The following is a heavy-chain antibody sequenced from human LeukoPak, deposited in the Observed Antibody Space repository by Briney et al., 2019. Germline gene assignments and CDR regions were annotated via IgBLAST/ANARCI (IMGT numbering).Heavy chain of an antibody. D-gene: IGHD3-22*01. CDR3: ARDRRYYYDSSGYYPLDY. CDR2: ISAGNGNT. V-gene: IGHV1-3*03. J-gene: IGHJ4*02. CDR1: GYTFTSYG. Sequence: ASVKVSCKASGYTFTSYGLHWVRQAPGQRLEWMGWISAGNGNTKYSQEFQDRVTITRDTAATTAYMELSSLTSEDTGVYYCARDRRYYYDSSGYYPLDYWGQGTLVTVSS.